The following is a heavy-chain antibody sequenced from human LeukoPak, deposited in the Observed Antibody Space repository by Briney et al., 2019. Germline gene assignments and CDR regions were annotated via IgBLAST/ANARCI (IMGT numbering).Heavy chain of an antibody. CDR3: ARESSGL. D-gene: IGHD1-26*01. J-gene: IGHJ4*02. CDR1: GFTFSSYA. CDR2: ISYDGSNK. V-gene: IGHV3-30-3*01. Sequence: GGSLRLSCAASGFTFSSYAMHWVRQAPGKGLEWVAVISYDGSNKYYADSVKGRFTISRDNSKNTLYLQMNSLRAEDTAVYYCARESSGLWGQGTLVTVSS.